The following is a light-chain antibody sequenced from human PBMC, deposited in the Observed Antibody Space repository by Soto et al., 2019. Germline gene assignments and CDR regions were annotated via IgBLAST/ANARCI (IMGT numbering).Light chain of an antibody. Sequence: EIVLTQSPATLSLSPGERASLSCRASQSVSNYLAWYQQKPGQAPRLLIYDASNRATGIPARFSGSRSGTDFTLTISSLEPEDSGVYYCQQRSSSLTFGPGTKVDIK. V-gene: IGKV3-11*01. CDR1: QSVSNY. CDR3: QQRSSSLT. J-gene: IGKJ3*01. CDR2: DAS.